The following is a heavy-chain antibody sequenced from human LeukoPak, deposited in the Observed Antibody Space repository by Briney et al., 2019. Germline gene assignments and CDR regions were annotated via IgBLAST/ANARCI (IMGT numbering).Heavy chain of an antibody. Sequence: GGSLRLSCAASGFTFSSYSMHWVRQAPGKGLEWVAVISYDGSNKYYADSVKGRLTISRDNSKNTLYLQMNSLRAEDTAVYYCAKEDSSGWSYDYWGQGTLVTVSS. D-gene: IGHD6-19*01. CDR1: GFTFSSYS. CDR3: AKEDSSGWSYDY. J-gene: IGHJ4*02. CDR2: ISYDGSNK. V-gene: IGHV3-30*18.